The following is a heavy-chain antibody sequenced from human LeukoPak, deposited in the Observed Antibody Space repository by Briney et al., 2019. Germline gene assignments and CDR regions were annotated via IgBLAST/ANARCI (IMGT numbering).Heavy chain of an antibody. J-gene: IGHJ4*02. CDR1: GFSLSTNY. CDR2: IYSGGST. CDR3: ECFSRPTYDFRSY. Sequence: GGSLSLSCAASGFSLSTNYLSGVRQAPGKGLEWVSVIYSGGSTYYADSVKGRFTISRHNSKNTLYLQMNSLRAEDTAVYYCECFSRPTYDFRSYWGQGSLVTVSS. V-gene: IGHV3-53*04. D-gene: IGHD3-3*01.